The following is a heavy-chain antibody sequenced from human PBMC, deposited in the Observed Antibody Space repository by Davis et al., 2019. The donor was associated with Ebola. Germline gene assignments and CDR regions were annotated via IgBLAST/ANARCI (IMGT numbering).Heavy chain of an antibody. CDR2: INPSGGST. V-gene: IGHV1-46*01. J-gene: IGHJ6*02. CDR1: GYTFTGYY. D-gene: IGHD3-10*01. Sequence: ASVKVSCKASGYTFTGYYMHWVRQAPGQGLEWMGIINPSGGSTSYAQKFQGRVTMTRDTSTSTVYMELSSLRSEDTAVYYCARTYYYGSGSYYKYYYGMDVWGQGTTVTVSS. CDR3: ARTYYYGSGSYYKYYYGMDV.